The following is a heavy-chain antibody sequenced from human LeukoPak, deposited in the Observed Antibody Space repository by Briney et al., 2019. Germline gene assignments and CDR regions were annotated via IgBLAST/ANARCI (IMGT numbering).Heavy chain of an antibody. CDR3: AELGITMIGGV. V-gene: IGHV3-48*04. Sequence: GGSLRLSCAASGFTFSNYGMSWVRQAPGKGLEWVSYISSSGSTIYYADSVKGRFTISRDNAKNSLYLQMNSLRAEDTAVYYCAELGITMIGGVWGKGTTVTISS. CDR1: GFTFSNYG. D-gene: IGHD3-10*02. CDR2: ISSSGSTI. J-gene: IGHJ6*04.